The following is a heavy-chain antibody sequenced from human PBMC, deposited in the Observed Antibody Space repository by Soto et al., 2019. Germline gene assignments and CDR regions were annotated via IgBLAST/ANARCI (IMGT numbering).Heavy chain of an antibody. J-gene: IGHJ6*03. CDR3: ARGARGDIWTGELRQGYYYLDV. CDR1: GGSISSGGYY. Sequence: QVQLQESGPGLVKPSQTLSLTCTVSGGSISSGGYYWSWIRQHPEKGLEWIGYIYYSGSTYYNPSLKNRVTISVDTSKNQFSLKLSSVTAADTAVYYWARGARGDIWTGELRQGYYYLDVWGKGTTVTVSS. D-gene: IGHD3-9*01. V-gene: IGHV4-31*03. CDR2: IYYSGST.